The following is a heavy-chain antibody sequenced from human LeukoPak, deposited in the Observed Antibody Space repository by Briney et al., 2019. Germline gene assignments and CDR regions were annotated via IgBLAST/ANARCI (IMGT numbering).Heavy chain of an antibody. D-gene: IGHD2-2*01. CDR1: GGTFSSYA. J-gene: IGHJ3*02. CDR2: IIPIFGIA. V-gene: IGHV1-69*04. CDR3: ARGIVVPAAPDAFDI. Sequence: SVKVSCKASGGTFSSYAISWVRQAPGQGLGWMGRIIPIFGIANYAQKFQGRVTITADKSTSTAYMELSSLRSEDTAVYYCARGIVVPAAPDAFDIWGQGTMVTVSS.